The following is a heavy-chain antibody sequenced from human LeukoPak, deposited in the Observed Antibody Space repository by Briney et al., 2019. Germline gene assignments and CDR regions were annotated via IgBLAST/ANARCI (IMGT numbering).Heavy chain of an antibody. Sequence: GASVKVSCKASGYTFTGYYMHWVRQAPGQGLEWMGWINPNSGGTNYAQKFQGRATMTRDTSISTAYMELSRLRSDDTAVYYCAIITIFGVVTPYFDYWGQGTLVTVSS. CDR2: INPNSGGT. CDR1: GYTFTGYY. CDR3: AIITIFGVVTPYFDY. D-gene: IGHD3-3*01. J-gene: IGHJ4*02. V-gene: IGHV1-2*02.